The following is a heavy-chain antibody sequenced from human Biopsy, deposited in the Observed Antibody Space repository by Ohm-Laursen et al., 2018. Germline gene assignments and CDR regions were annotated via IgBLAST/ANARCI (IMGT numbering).Heavy chain of an antibody. D-gene: IGHD2-8*01. Sequence: SVKVSCKASSYTFTDYNIHWMRQAPGQGLEWLGYINCKTGATNYAQKFQGTVTMTRDTCISTAYLALGSLRSADTAIYYCARDPLNGHKHFDYWGQGSLVTVSS. CDR1: SYTFTDYN. CDR2: INCKTGAT. CDR3: ARDPLNGHKHFDY. J-gene: IGHJ4*02. V-gene: IGHV1-2*02.